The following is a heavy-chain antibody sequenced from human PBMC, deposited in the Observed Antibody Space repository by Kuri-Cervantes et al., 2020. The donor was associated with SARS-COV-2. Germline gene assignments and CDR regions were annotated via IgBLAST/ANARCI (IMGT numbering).Heavy chain of an antibody. CDR2: VWTSGAT. CDR3: AREARTGEFDS. Sequence: SESLSLTCTVSGDPTGVGAYHWSWIRQPAGKGLEWIGRVWTSGATFYNPSLTGRVTISINMANFQFSMEMTSLTAADTAIYYCAREARTGEFDSWGQGSLVTVSS. CDR1: GDPTGVGAYH. V-gene: IGHV4-61*02. D-gene: IGHD1-1*01. J-gene: IGHJ4*02.